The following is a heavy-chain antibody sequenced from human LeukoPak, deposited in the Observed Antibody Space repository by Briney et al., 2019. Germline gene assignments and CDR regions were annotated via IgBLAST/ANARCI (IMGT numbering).Heavy chain of an antibody. Sequence: PSETLPLTCAVYGGSFSGYYWSWIRQPPGKGLEWIGEINHSGSTNYNPSLKSRVTISVDTSKNQFSLKLSSVTAADTAVYYCARARVYQLLVSSFAFDIWGQGTMVTVSS. CDR2: INHSGST. CDR1: GGSFSGYY. V-gene: IGHV4-34*01. J-gene: IGHJ3*02. CDR3: ARARVYQLLVSSFAFDI. D-gene: IGHD2-2*01.